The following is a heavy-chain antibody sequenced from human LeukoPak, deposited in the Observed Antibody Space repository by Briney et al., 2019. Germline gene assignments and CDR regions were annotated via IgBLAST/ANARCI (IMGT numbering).Heavy chain of an antibody. J-gene: IGHJ4*02. Sequence: GGSLRLPCAASGFTFSSFTMNWARQVPGKGLEWISYISLGNSTMFYADSVKGRFTISRDNAKNSLYLQMNSLRDEDTAVYYCAKSLHQRGSYSIDYWGQGTLVTVSS. D-gene: IGHD1-26*01. V-gene: IGHV3-48*02. CDR1: GFTFSSFT. CDR2: ISLGNSTM. CDR3: AKSLHQRGSYSIDY.